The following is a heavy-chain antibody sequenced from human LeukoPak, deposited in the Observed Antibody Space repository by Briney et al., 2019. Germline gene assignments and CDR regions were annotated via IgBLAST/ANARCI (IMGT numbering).Heavy chain of an antibody. CDR2: MSGSDGST. D-gene: IGHD2-15*01. CDR3: AKSRFGSGRGSDY. V-gene: IGHV3-23*01. J-gene: IGHJ4*02. CDR1: GFTFSSFA. Sequence: GGSLRLSCAASGFTFSSFAMSWVRQAPGKGLEWVSVMSGSDGSTNYADSVKGRFTISGDNAKSTLYLQMKSLRVEDTAVYYCAKSRFGSGRGSDYWGQGTLVTVSS.